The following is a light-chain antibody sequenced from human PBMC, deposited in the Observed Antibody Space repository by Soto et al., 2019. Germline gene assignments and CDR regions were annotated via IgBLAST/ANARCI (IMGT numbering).Light chain of an antibody. V-gene: IGKV1D-8*01. CDR3: QQYYSFPRT. Sequence: VIWMTQSPSLLGASTGDRVTISCRISQGISSYLAWYQQNPGKAPELLIYAASTLQSGVPSTFSGRGSGTDFTLTISCLQSEDFATYYCQQYYSFPRTFGQGTKVDIK. J-gene: IGKJ1*01. CDR2: AAS. CDR1: QGISSY.